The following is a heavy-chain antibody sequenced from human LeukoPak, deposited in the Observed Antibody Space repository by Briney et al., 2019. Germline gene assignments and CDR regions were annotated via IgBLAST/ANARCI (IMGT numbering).Heavy chain of an antibody. D-gene: IGHD6-19*01. Sequence: GGSLRLSCAASGFTFSSYAMSWVRQAPGKGLEWVSAISGSGGSTYYADSVKGRFTISRDNSKNTLYLQMNSLRAVDTAVYYCAKDNGSGWYGGGFDPWGQGTLVTVSS. CDR2: ISGSGGST. CDR1: GFTFSSYA. CDR3: AKDNGSGWYGGGFDP. V-gene: IGHV3-23*01. J-gene: IGHJ5*02.